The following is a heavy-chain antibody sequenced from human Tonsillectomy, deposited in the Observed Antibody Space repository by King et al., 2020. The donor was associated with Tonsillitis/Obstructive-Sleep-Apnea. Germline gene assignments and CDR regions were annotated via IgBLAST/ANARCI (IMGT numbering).Heavy chain of an antibody. CDR3: TLRSSI. D-gene: IGHD5/OR15-5a*01. J-gene: IGHJ4*02. CDR1: VFTFRNAW. CDR2: IHPNADGGTI. V-gene: IGHV3-15*05. Sequence: EVQLVESGGGLVKPGESLRLSCVVSVFTFRNAWMSWVRQAPGKGLEWVGRIHPNADGGTIDYGAPVKGRFTISRDDSENTVYLQMNSLKTEDTAVYYCTLRSSIRGQGTLVTVSS.